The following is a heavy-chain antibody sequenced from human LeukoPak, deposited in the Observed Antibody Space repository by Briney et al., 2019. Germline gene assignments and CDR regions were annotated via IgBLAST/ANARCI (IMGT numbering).Heavy chain of an antibody. CDR2: INPNSGGT. CDR1: GYTFTVYY. J-gene: IGHJ3*02. Sequence: ASVKVSCKASGYTFTVYYMHWVRQAPGQGLEWMGWINPNSGGTNYAQKFQGRVTMTRDTSISTAYMELSRLRSDDTAVYYCARARMVRGVPSAFDIWGQGTMVTVSS. CDR3: ARARMVRGVPSAFDI. V-gene: IGHV1-2*02. D-gene: IGHD3-10*01.